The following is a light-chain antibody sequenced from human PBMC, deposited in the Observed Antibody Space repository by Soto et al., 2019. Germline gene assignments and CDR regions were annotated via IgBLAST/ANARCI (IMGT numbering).Light chain of an antibody. CDR1: ESIARH. V-gene: IGKV1-39*01. Sequence: DIQMTQSPSSLSASVGDRVTITCRASESIARHLNWYQQKPGKAPKLLIYAASSLQNGVPSRFRGGGSGTDFTLTISNLHPEDFATYYCQQSYSSLSSTFGQGTRLQIK. CDR3: QQSYSSLSST. J-gene: IGKJ5*01. CDR2: AAS.